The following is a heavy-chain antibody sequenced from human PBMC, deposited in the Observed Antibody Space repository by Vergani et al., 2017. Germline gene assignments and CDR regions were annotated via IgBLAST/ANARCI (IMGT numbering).Heavy chain of an antibody. Sequence: QVQLVQSGAEVKKPGASVKVSCKASGYTFTSYYMHWVRQAPGQGLEWMGIINPSGGSTSYAQKFQGRVTMTRDTSTSTVYMELSSLRSEDTAVYYCAGIAGTYGPLGSWGQGTLVTVSS. CDR1: GYTFTSYY. D-gene: IGHD6-13*01. J-gene: IGHJ4*02. CDR3: AGIAGTYGPLGS. V-gene: IGHV1-46*01. CDR2: INPSGGST.